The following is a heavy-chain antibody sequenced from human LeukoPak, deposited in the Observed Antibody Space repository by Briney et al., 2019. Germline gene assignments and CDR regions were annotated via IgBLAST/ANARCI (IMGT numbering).Heavy chain of an antibody. D-gene: IGHD2-21*02. CDR3: ARIYCGGDCRGYYYHYYMDV. Sequence: SQTLSLTCTVSGGSISSGSYYWSWIRQPAGKGLEWIGRIYTSGSTKYNPSLKSRVTISVDTSKNQFSLKLSSVAAADTAVYYCARIYCGGDCRGYYYHYYMDVWGKGTTVTISS. J-gene: IGHJ6*03. CDR1: GGSISSGSYY. V-gene: IGHV4-61*02. CDR2: IYTSGST.